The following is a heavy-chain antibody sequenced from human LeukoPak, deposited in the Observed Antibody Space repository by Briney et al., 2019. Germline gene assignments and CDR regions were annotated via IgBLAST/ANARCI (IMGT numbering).Heavy chain of an antibody. Sequence: SETLSLTCAVYGGSFSGYYWSWIRQPPGKGLEWIGEINHSGSTNYNPSLKSRVTISVDTSKNQFSLKLSSVTAADTAVYYCARRVTTVVTLFWFDPWGQGTLVTVSS. V-gene: IGHV4-34*01. CDR2: INHSGST. CDR3: ARRVTTVVTLFWFDP. J-gene: IGHJ5*02. CDR1: GGSFSGYY. D-gene: IGHD4-23*01.